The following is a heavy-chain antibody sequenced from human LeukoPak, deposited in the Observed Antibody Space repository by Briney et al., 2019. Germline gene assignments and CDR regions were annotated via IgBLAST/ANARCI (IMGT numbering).Heavy chain of an antibody. CDR1: GYSISRGYY. CDR3: ARRRQWIQLWLRPYYFDY. J-gene: IGHJ4*02. V-gene: IGHV4-38-2*01. Sequence: PSETLSLTCGVSGYSISRGYYWAWIRPPPGKGLEWIGTIYHTGSTYYTPSLGSRVTISVDTSKNQFSLKLSSVTAADTAVYYCARRRQWIQLWLRPYYFDYWGQGTLVTVSS. CDR2: IYHTGST. D-gene: IGHD5-18*01.